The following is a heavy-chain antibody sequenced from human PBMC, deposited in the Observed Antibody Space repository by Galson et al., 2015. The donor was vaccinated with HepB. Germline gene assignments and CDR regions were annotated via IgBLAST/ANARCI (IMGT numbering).Heavy chain of an antibody. CDR3: ARDSGSGRLPIDY. CDR2: ISSCSSAI. J-gene: IGHJ4*02. Sequence: LRLSCAASGFTFSTYSMNWVRQAPGKGLEWVSYISSCSSAIYYADSVKGRFTISRDNAENSLFLQMNSLRAEDTAVYYCARDSGSGRLPIDYWGQGTLVTVSS. CDR1: GFTFSTYS. V-gene: IGHV3-48*04. D-gene: IGHD1-26*01.